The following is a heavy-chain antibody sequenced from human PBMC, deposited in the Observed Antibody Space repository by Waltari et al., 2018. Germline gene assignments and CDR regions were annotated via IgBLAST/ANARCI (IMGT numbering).Heavy chain of an antibody. CDR2: IYHSGST. CDR3: ARGRSGDFWSGYYTGWFDP. Sequence: QVQLQESGPGLGKPSETLSRTCTVSGYSISSGYYWCWIRPPPGKGLEWIGSIYHSGSTYYNPSLKSRVTISVDTSKNQFSLKLSSVTAADTAVYYCARGRSGDFWSGYYTGWFDPWGQGTLVTVSS. CDR1: GYSISSGYY. J-gene: IGHJ5*02. V-gene: IGHV4-38-2*02. D-gene: IGHD3-3*01.